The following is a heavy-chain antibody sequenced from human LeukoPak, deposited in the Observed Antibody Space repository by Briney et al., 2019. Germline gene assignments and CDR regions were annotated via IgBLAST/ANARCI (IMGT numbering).Heavy chain of an antibody. CDR1: GFTFSDYY. V-gene: IGHV3-11*04. Sequence: PGGSLRLSCAASGFTFSDYYMSWIRQAPGKGLEWVSYISSSGSNIYYADSVKGRFTISRDNAKNSLHLQMNSLRAEDTAVYYCARVGGYCSSTSCWGENWFDPWGQGTLVTVSS. CDR2: ISSSGSNI. D-gene: IGHD2-2*01. J-gene: IGHJ5*02. CDR3: ARVGGYCSSTSCWGENWFDP.